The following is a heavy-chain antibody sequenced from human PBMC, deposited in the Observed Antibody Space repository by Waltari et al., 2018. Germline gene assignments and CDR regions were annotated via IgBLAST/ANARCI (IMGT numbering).Heavy chain of an antibody. Sequence: EEQLLESGGGLVQPGGSLRLSCAASGFTFSSYAMSWVRQAPGKGLEWVSGISGGGVSTYYADSVKGRFTISRDNSKNTLYLQMNSLRAEDTAVYYCANGPQDYWGQGTLVTVSS. CDR3: ANGPQDY. V-gene: IGHV3-23*01. CDR2: ISGGGVST. J-gene: IGHJ4*02. CDR1: GFTFSSYA.